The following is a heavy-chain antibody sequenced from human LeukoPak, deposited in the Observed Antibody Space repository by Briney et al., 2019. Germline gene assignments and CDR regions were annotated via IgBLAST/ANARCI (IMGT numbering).Heavy chain of an antibody. D-gene: IGHD3-10*01. J-gene: IGHJ4*02. V-gene: IGHV3-53*01. CDR1: GFTVSSNY. Sequence: GGSLRLPCAASGFTVSSNYMSWVRQPPGKGLEWVSVIYSGGTTFYADSVKGRFTISRDNSKNTLYLQMNSLRADDTAVYYCAKLKGWYGEGYFDYWGQGTVVTVSS. CDR2: IYSGGTT. CDR3: AKLKGWYGEGYFDY.